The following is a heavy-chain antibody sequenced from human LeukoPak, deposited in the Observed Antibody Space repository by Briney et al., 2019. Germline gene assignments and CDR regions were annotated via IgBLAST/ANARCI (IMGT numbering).Heavy chain of an antibody. Sequence: SETLSLTCTVSGGSISSSSYYWGWIRQPPGKGLEWIGSIYYSGSTYYNPSLKSRVTISVDTSKNQFSLKLSSVTAADTAVYYCAREGGEMATIPFDYWGQGTLVTVSS. J-gene: IGHJ4*02. D-gene: IGHD5-24*01. V-gene: IGHV4-39*07. CDR2: IYYSGST. CDR1: GGSISSSSYY. CDR3: AREGGEMATIPFDY.